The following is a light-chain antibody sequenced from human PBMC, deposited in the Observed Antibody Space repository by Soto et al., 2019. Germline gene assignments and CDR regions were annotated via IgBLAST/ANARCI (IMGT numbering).Light chain of an antibody. V-gene: IGKV1-39*01. CDR1: QRVSSY. CDR3: QPSYTTPSWT. Sequence: DIQQIQSPSSLSASVGDRVTITCHTSQRVSSYLNWYQQKPGKAPKLLINAVSTLHSGVPSRFSGSGSETDFTLTISSLQPEDSGTYYCQPSYTTPSWTFGQGTKVEI. CDR2: AVS. J-gene: IGKJ1*01.